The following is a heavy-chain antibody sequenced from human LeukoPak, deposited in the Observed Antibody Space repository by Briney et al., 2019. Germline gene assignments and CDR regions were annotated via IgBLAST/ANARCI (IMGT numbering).Heavy chain of an antibody. J-gene: IGHJ4*02. CDR3: ANIREPHGSGLDY. CDR2: IIPILGTA. Sequence: SVKVSCKASGGTFSSYTISWVRQAPGQGLEWMGGIIPILGTANHAQKFQGRVTMTEDTSTDTAYMELSSLRSEDTAVYYCANIREPHGSGLDYWGQGTLVTVSS. V-gene: IGHV1-69*06. D-gene: IGHD1-26*01. CDR1: GGTFSSYT.